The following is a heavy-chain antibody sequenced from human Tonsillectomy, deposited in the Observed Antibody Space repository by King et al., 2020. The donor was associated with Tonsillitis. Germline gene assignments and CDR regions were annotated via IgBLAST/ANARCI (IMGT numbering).Heavy chain of an antibody. V-gene: IGHV4-34*01. CDR3: ARGRWGEISSWYGVYLDY. CDR2: IIHSGSS. CDR1: GGSFSGHY. Sequence: VQLQQWGAGLLKPSETLSLTCAVYGGSFSGHYWSWIRQPPGKGLEWIGEIIHSGSSNYNPSLKSRVTISVDRSKNQFSLKLSSVTAADTAVYYCARGRWGEISSWYGVYLDYWGQGTLVTVSS. J-gene: IGHJ4*02. D-gene: IGHD6-13*01.